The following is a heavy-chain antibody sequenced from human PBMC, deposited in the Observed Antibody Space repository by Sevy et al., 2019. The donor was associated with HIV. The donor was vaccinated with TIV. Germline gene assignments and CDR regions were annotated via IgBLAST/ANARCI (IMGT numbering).Heavy chain of an antibody. V-gene: IGHV4-59*01. CDR3: AGGRDGHNYSSDY. CDR2: VHYSGRT. Sequence: SETLSLTCTVSGGSMTGYYWSWIRQSPEKGLEYIGYVHYSGRTNYTPSFKSRVTISVDTAKNQFSLKVTSVTAADTAVYYCAGGRDGHNYSSDYWGQGTLVTVSS. CDR1: GGSMTGYY. D-gene: IGHD2-21*01. J-gene: IGHJ4*02.